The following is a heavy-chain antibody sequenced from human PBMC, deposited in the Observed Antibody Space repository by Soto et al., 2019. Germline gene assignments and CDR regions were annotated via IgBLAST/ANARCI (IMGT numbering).Heavy chain of an antibody. CDR2: IGTAGDT. CDR3: ARGASSGWYFDY. Sequence: EVQLVESGGGLVQPGGSLRLSCAASGFTFSSYDMHWVRQATGKGLEWVSAIGTAGDTYYPGSVKGRFTISRENAKNSLYLQMNSLRAGDTAVYYCARGASSGWYFDYCGQGTLVTVSS. V-gene: IGHV3-13*04. D-gene: IGHD6-19*01. J-gene: IGHJ4*02. CDR1: GFTFSSYD.